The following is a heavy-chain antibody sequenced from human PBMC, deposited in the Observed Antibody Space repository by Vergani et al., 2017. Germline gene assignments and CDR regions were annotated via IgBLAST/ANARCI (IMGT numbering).Heavy chain of an antibody. CDR2: MYSGDET. J-gene: IGHJ5*02. V-gene: IGHV3-66*02. CDR1: GSTVSGNY. D-gene: IGHD3-10*01. Sequence: ELQLVESGGGLVQPGGSLRLSCAASGSTVSGNYMTWVRQAPGKGLEWVSHMYSGDETYYADSVTGRVTITRDTSKNTLHLQINNLRVDDTAVYYYARGNCYGSWTYVDPWGQGTLVTVSS. CDR3: ARGNCYGSWTYVDP.